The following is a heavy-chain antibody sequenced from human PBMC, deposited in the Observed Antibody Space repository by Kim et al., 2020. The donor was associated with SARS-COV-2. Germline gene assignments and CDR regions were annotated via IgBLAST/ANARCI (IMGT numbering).Heavy chain of an antibody. CDR1: GFTFNNYN. V-gene: IGHV3-48*02. CDR2: ISASGGAM. D-gene: IGHD2-8*01. Sequence: GGSLRLSCAASGFTFNNYNMNWVRQAPGKGLEWVSYISASGGAMYYADSVKGRFTISRDNARNSLYLQMNGLRDEDTAVYYCARRGPPVSFYYFDSWGQGTLVTGSS. J-gene: IGHJ4*02. CDR3: ARRGPPVSFYYFDS.